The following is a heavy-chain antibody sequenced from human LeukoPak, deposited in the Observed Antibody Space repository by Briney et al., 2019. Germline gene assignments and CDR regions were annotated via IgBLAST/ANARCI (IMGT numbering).Heavy chain of an antibody. V-gene: IGHV3-74*01. CDR3: ARAVSGWQAIDY. J-gene: IGHJ4*02. D-gene: IGHD6-19*01. CDR1: GLTLSSSW. CDR2: INSDGSKT. Sequence: GESLRLSCAASGLTLSSSWMYWVRQAPGKGLVWVSDINSDGSKTRYADSASDRFTISRDNANEIEYPQMNSLRGEGTAVYYCARAVSGWQAIDYWGQGTLLTVSS.